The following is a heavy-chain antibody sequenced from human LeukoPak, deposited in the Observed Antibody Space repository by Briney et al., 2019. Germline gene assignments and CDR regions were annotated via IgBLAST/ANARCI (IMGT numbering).Heavy chain of an antibody. D-gene: IGHD3-22*01. Sequence: SSEKVSCKASGGTFSSYAISWVRQAPGQGLEWMGGVIPIFGTANYAHKFQGRVTITTDESTSKAYMELSSLRSEDTAVYYCASTGYYDSSGYYLLDYWGQGTLVTVSS. CDR3: ASTGYYDSSGYYLLDY. CDR2: VIPIFGTA. V-gene: IGHV1-69*05. J-gene: IGHJ4*02. CDR1: GGTFSSYA.